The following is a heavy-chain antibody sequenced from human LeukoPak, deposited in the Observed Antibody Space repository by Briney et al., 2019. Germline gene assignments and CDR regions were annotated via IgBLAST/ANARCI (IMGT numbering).Heavy chain of an antibody. V-gene: IGHV3-30*02. CDR3: AKDRIVVVPAAMGVLDY. D-gene: IGHD2-2*01. Sequence: GGSLRLSCAASGFTFSSYGMHWVRQAPGKGLEWVAFIRSDGSNKYYADSVKGRFTISRDNSKNTLYLQMNSLRAEDTAVYYCAKDRIVVVPAAMGVLDYWGQGTLVTVSS. CDR2: IRSDGSNK. CDR1: GFTFSSYG. J-gene: IGHJ4*02.